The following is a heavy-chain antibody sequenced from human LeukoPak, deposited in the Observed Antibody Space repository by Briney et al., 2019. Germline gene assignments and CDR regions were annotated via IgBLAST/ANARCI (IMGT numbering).Heavy chain of an antibody. V-gene: IGHV4-39*01. J-gene: IGHJ2*01. CDR1: GGSISSSSYY. CDR3: ARHECGGSCPYWYFDL. Sequence: SETLSLTCTVSGGSISSSSYYRGWIRQPPGKGLEWIGSIYYSGSTYYNPSLKSRVTISVDTSKNQFSLKLSSVTAADTAVYYCARHECGGSCPYWYFDLWGRGTLVTVSS. CDR2: IYYSGST. D-gene: IGHD2-15*01.